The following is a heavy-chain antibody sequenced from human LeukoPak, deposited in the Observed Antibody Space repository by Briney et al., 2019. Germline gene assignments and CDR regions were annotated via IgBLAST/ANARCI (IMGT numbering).Heavy chain of an antibody. J-gene: IGHJ6*03. CDR1: GGTTSA. CDR2: ILPSVGTA. D-gene: IGHD5-18*01. V-gene: IGHV1-69*06. CDR3: ARGRLQLLLGADFFYYMDV. Sequence: ASVKVSCKASGGTTSAIGWVRQAPGQGLEWMGGILPSVGTAHSSQKFQGRVTITADKSTSTAYMELSSLTSEDTAGYYCARGRLQLLLGADFFYYMDVWGKGTTVIISS.